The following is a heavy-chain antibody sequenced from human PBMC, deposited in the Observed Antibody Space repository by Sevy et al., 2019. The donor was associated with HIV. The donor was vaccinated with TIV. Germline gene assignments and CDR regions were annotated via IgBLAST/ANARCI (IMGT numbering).Heavy chain of an antibody. Sequence: GGSLRLSCAVSGFTFSNYWMHWVRQAPGKGLLLVSRINPYGNSVTYAESVRGRFTISRNNAKNTLYLQMSSLRADDTAIYYGARAAADYSTGWSADWGQGTLVTVSS. CDR2: INPYGNSV. CDR3: ARAAADYSTGWSAD. J-gene: IGHJ4*02. V-gene: IGHV3-74*01. D-gene: IGHD6-19*01. CDR1: GFTFSNYW.